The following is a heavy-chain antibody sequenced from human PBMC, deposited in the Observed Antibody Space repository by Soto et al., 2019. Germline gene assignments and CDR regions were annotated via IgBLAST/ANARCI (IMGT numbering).Heavy chain of an antibody. V-gene: IGHV4-30-4*01. CDR2: IYYTGTT. CDR3: ARDLPYDSSGYSGLGWFDP. CDR1: GGSIRSDDYY. J-gene: IGHJ5*02. D-gene: IGHD3-22*01. Sequence: SETLSLTCTVSGGSIRSDDYYWSWIRQPPVQGLEWIGYIYYTGTTYYNPSLKSRVTISVDTSKNQFSLKLSSVTAADTAVYYCARDLPYDSSGYSGLGWFDPWGQGTLVTVSS.